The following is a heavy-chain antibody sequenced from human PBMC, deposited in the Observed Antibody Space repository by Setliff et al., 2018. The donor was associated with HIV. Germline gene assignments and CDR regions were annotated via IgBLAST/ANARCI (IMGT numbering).Heavy chain of an antibody. CDR2: IIPIFGTA. CDR3: ARGGNYYDSSGGFDY. J-gene: IGHJ4*02. Sequence: SVKVSCKASGGTFSSYAISWVRQAPGQGLEWMEGIIPIFGTANYAQKFQGRVTITADESTSTAYMELSSLRSEDTAVYYCARGGNYYDSSGGFDYWGQGTLVTVSS. V-gene: IGHV1-69*13. D-gene: IGHD3-22*01. CDR1: GGTFSSYA.